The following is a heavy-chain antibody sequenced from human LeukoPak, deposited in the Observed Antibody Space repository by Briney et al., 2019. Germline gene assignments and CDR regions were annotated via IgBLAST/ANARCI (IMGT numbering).Heavy chain of an antibody. D-gene: IGHD2-15*01. CDR3: AREYCSGGSCYFGEPFDY. CDR1: GFTFSSYE. CDR2: ISSSGSTI. V-gene: IGHV3-48*03. J-gene: IGHJ4*02. Sequence: GGSLRLSCAASGFTFSSYEMNWVRQAPGKGLECVSYISSSGSTIYYADSVKGRFTISRDNAKNSLYLQMNSLRAEDTAVYYCAREYCSGGSCYFGEPFDYWGQGTLVTVSS.